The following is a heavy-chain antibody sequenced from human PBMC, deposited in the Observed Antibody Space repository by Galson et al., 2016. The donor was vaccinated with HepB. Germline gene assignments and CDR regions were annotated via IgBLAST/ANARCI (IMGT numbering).Heavy chain of an antibody. CDR3: ARTDYYGSSGYFFDH. Sequence: PALVKPTQTLTLTCTFSGFSLSTSGMCVSWIRQPPGKALEWLALIAWDDDNYYRPSPKTRLTISKETSNNQVVLTMTNMDPVDTATCYCARTDYYGSSGYFFDHWGQGTLVTVSS. CDR2: IAWDDDN. V-gene: IGHV2-70*01. D-gene: IGHD3-22*01. CDR1: GFSLSTSGMC. J-gene: IGHJ4*02.